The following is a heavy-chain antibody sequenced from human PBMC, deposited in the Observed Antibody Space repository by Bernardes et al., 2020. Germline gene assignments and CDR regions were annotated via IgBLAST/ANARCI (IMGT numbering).Heavy chain of an antibody. CDR3: SRVPQPLTYYDFWSGYYTLYWFGH. J-gene: IGHJ5*02. D-gene: IGHD3-3*01. V-gene: IGHV1-8*01. Sequence: ASVKVSFRASGTTFTSSDINWVRQATRQGREWMGWLNPNSGNTGNAQNFPGRVTMTRNTSISTAYMELSSLRSEDTAVYYCSRVPQPLTYYDFWSGYYTLYWFGHWGQGTLVTVSS. CDR1: GTTFTSSD. CDR2: LNPNSGNT.